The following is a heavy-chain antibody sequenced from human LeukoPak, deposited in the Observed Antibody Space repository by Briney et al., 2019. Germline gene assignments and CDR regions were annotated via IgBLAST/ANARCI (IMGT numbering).Heavy chain of an antibody. CDR3: ARGGRWLQSSLFDS. D-gene: IGHD5-24*01. CDR2: IFHYGSP. CDR1: GGSISSGRYY. Sequence: SETLSLTCSVSGGSISSGRYYWSWIRQPPGKELEWIGYIFHYGSPNYDPSLESRVTISVDTSKDQFSLKMSSVTAADTAVYYCARGGRWLQSSLFDSWGQGTLVTVSS. J-gene: IGHJ4*02. V-gene: IGHV4-61*01.